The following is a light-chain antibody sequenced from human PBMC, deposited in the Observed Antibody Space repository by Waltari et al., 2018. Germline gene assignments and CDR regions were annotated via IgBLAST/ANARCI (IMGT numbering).Light chain of an antibody. CDR2: DAS. V-gene: IGKV1-33*01. CDR1: QDITDH. J-gene: IGKJ2*01. CDR3: QQYDNLPPYT. Sequence: DIQMTQSPSSMSASLGDRITITCQASQDITDHLNWYQQKPGKAPNLLIYDASNLQSGGPSRFSGSGSGTYFTFTISSLQPEDIATYYCQQYDNLPPYTFGQGTKVEI.